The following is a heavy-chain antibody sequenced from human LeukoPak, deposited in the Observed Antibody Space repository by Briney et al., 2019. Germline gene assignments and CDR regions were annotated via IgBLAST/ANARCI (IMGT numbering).Heavy chain of an antibody. V-gene: IGHV3-33*01. D-gene: IGHD3-16*01. CDR2: IWYDGSNK. J-gene: IGHJ4*02. Sequence: GGSPRLSCAASGFTFSSYGMHWVRQAPGKGLEWVAVIWYDGSNKYYADSVKGRFTISRDNSKNTLYLQMNSLRAEDTAVYYCARAESPFGDYYFDYWGQGTLVTVSS. CDR3: ARAESPFGDYYFDY. CDR1: GFTFSSYG.